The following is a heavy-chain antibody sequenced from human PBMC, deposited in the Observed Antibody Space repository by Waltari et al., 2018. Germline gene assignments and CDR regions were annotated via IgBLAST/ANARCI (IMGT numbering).Heavy chain of an antibody. CDR2: IYHSGST. CDR3: ARAGWKQLAHYYYYYGMDV. V-gene: IGHV4-4*02. J-gene: IGHJ6*02. D-gene: IGHD6-6*01. CDR1: GGSISSSNW. Sequence: QVQLQESGPGLVKPSGTLSLTCAVSGGSISSSNWWSWVRQPPGKGLEWIGEIYHSGSTNYNPSLKSRVTISVDTSKNQFSLKLSSVTAADTAVYYCARAGWKQLAHYYYYYGMDVWGQGTTVTVSS.